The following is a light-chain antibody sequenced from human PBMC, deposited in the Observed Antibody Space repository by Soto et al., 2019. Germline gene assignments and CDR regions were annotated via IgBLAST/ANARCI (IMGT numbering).Light chain of an antibody. Sequence: DIQMTQSPSSLSASVGDRVIITCQASQDISNYLNWYQKKPGKAPKLLIYDVFNLEAGVPSGFSGSGSGTDFTLNISSLQPEDIATYYCQQYDNLFFSFGGGTRVEIK. CDR3: QQYDNLFFS. J-gene: IGKJ4*01. CDR1: QDISNY. V-gene: IGKV1-33*01. CDR2: DVF.